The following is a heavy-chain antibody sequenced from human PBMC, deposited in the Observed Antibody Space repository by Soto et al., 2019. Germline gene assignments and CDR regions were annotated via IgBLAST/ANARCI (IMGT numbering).Heavy chain of an antibody. CDR1: GFSLSTTRVG. Sequence: QITLKESGPTLVKPTQTLTLTCTFSGFSLSTTRVGVGWIRHPPGEALEWLALLYWDDDKLYSPSLKRRLTITKDTSKNQVVLTLTNMDPVDTATYYCAHSKTSGMRYYFDYWGQGTLVTVSS. CDR3: AHSKTSGMRYYFDY. CDR2: LYWDDDK. J-gene: IGHJ4*02. V-gene: IGHV2-5*02.